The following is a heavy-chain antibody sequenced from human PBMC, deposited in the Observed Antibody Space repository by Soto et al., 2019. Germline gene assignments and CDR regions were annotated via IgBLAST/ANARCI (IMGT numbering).Heavy chain of an antibody. CDR3: ARERDTTGYILRY. CDR2: IYARGTT. D-gene: IGHD3-9*01. V-gene: IGHV3-53*01. Sequence: EAQLVESGGGLIQPGGSLRLSCAASGFTVSNNYMTWVRQAPGKGLEWVSIIYARGTTYYADSVKGRFTISRDNSDNTLYLHMNNLRAEDTAMYYCARERDTTGYILRYWGQGTLVTVSS. CDR1: GFTVSNNY. J-gene: IGHJ4*02.